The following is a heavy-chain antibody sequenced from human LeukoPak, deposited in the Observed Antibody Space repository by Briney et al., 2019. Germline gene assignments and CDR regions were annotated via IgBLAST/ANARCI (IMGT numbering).Heavy chain of an antibody. V-gene: IGHV3-30*02. CDR3: ARALGDYGDFDY. Sequence: GGSLRLSCAASGLTFSNYGMHWVRQAPGKGLEWVAFIRYDGSNKYYADSVKGRFTISRDNAKNSLYLQMNSLRAEDTAVYYCARALGDYGDFDYWGQGTLVTVSS. CDR1: GLTFSNYG. CDR2: IRYDGSNK. D-gene: IGHD4-17*01. J-gene: IGHJ4*02.